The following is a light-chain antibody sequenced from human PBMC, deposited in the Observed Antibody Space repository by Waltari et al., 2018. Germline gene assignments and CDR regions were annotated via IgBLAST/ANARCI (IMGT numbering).Light chain of an antibody. V-gene: IGLV2-11*01. CDR3: CSYAGRHTNWV. J-gene: IGLJ3*02. Sequence: QSALTQPRSVSGSPGQSLTISRTGIRTAVGDLNFVSWYQHPQGKAPKLLHSDVSQRPSGVPVRLSGSKSGNTASLTISWLQAEEEADYYCCSYAGRHTNWVFGGGTKLTVL. CDR2: DVS. CDR1: RTAVGDLNF.